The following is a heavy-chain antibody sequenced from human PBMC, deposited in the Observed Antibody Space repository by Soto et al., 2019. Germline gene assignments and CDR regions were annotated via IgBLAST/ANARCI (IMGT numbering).Heavy chain of an antibody. CDR1: GGSIGSYY. D-gene: IGHD3-3*01. V-gene: IGHV4-59*01. Sequence: QVQLQESGPGLVKPSETLSLTCTVSGGSIGSYYWNWIRQPPGKGLEWIGYIYYSGSTNYNPSLTSRVTISVDTSKNQFSLKLSSVTAADTAVYYCARDGGCYYGMDVWGQGTTVTVSS. CDR3: ARDGGCYYGMDV. J-gene: IGHJ6*02. CDR2: IYYSGST.